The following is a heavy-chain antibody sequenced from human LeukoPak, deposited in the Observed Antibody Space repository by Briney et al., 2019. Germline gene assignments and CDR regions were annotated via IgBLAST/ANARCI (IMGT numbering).Heavy chain of an antibody. D-gene: IGHD4-23*01. Sequence: GGSLRLSCAASGHTFSSYWMHWGRQAPGKGLVWVLRIKSDGSSTSYADSVKGRVTISRDNAKNTLYLQMNSMSAEDTAVYYCASRGVVTSAIDIWGQGTMVTVSS. CDR3: ASRGVVTSAIDI. CDR2: IKSDGSST. J-gene: IGHJ3*02. CDR1: GHTFSSYW. V-gene: IGHV3-74*01.